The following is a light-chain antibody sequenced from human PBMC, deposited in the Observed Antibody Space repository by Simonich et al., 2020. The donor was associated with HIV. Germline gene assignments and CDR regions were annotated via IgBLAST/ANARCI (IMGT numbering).Light chain of an antibody. CDR1: QSVLYSSNNKNY. CDR2: WAS. J-gene: IGKJ1*01. CDR3: QQYYTTPPT. Sequence: DIVMTQSPDSLAVSLGERATVNCKSTQSVLYSSNNKNYLAWFQQKPGQPPNILIYWASTRESGVPDRFSASGSGTDFTLTISSLQAEDVAVYYCQQYYTTPPTFGQGTKVEIK. V-gene: IGKV4-1*01.